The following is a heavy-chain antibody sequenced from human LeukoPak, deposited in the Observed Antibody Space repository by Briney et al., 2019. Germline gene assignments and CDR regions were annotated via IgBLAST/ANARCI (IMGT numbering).Heavy chain of an antibody. V-gene: IGHV4-59*01. Sequence: PSETLSLTCTVSGGSISSYYWSWIRQPPGKGLEWIGYIYYSGSTNYNPPLKSRVTISVDTSKNQFSLKLSSVTAADTAAYYCARVSLGELSPNFDYWGQGTLVTVSS. D-gene: IGHD3-16*02. CDR3: ARVSLGELSPNFDY. J-gene: IGHJ4*02. CDR2: IYYSGST. CDR1: GGSISSYY.